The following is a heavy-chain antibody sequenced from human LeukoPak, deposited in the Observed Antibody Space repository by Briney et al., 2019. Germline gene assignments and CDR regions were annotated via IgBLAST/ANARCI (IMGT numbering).Heavy chain of an antibody. CDR1: GFTFSSYS. J-gene: IGHJ4*02. D-gene: IGHD3-10*01. CDR3: ARAKPKNMVRGLIMRRESRYYFDY. V-gene: IGHV3-53*01. Sequence: PGGSLRLSCAASGFTFSSYSMNWVRQAPGKGLEWVSVIHSGGSTYYADSVKGRFTISRDNSKSTLYIQMNSLRAEDTAVYYCARAKPKNMVRGLIMRRESRYYFDYWGQGTLVTVSS. CDR2: IHSGGST.